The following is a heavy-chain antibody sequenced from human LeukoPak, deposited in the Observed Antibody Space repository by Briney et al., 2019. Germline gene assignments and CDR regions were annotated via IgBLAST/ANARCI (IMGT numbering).Heavy chain of an antibody. CDR1: GYTFTSYD. D-gene: IGHD3-22*01. CDR2: MNPNSGNT. J-gene: IGHJ5*02. Sequence: ASVKVSCKASGYTFTSYDINWVRQATGQGLEWMGWMNPNSGNTGYAQKFQGRVTITRNTSISTAYMELSSLRSEDTAVYYCARRGPYYYDSSGPIYNWFDPWGQGTLVTVSS. V-gene: IGHV1-8*03. CDR3: ARRGPYYYDSSGPIYNWFDP.